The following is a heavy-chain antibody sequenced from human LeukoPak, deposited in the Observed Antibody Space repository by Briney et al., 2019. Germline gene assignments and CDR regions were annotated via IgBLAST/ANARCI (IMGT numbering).Heavy chain of an antibody. CDR1: GFTVSSYE. Sequence: GGSLRLSCAASGFTVSSYEMNWVRQAPGKGLEWISYISSSGSTIYYADSVKGRFTISRDSAKNSVYLQMNSLRAEDTAVYYCARGPSGNNNLWMDYWGQGTLVSVSS. V-gene: IGHV3-48*03. CDR3: ARGPSGNNNLWMDY. J-gene: IGHJ4*02. CDR2: ISSSGSTI. D-gene: IGHD3-10*01.